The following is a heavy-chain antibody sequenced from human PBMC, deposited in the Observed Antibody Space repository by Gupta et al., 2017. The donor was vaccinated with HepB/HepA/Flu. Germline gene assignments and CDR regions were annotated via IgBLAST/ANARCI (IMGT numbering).Heavy chain of an antibody. Sequence: QVQLVQSGAEVTQPGASVKLSCKTSGYTFTNYYIHWVRQAPGQGLEWMGIMRPSSGNTQYAQKFRGRVTMTRDTSTRTVYMEVSSLRSEDTAVYYCAREPNESYYFDYWGQGTLVTVSS. CDR1: GYTFTNYY. CDR2: MRPSSGNT. CDR3: AREPNESYYFDY. D-gene: IGHD2-8*01. V-gene: IGHV1-46*01. J-gene: IGHJ4*02.